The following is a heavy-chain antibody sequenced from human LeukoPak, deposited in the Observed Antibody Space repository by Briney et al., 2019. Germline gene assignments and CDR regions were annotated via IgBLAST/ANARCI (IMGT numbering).Heavy chain of an antibody. CDR2: INPNSGGT. V-gene: IGHV1-2*02. Sequence: GASVKVSCKSSGSTFTCYYMHWRRQPPGPGLEWMGWINPNSGGTNYAQKVHGRVTMARDTSISTAYMELSRLRSDDTAVYYCARDQAYYDFWSGVFDYWGQGTLVTVSS. CDR3: ARDQAYYDFWSGVFDY. J-gene: IGHJ4*02. D-gene: IGHD3-3*01. CDR1: GSTFTCYY.